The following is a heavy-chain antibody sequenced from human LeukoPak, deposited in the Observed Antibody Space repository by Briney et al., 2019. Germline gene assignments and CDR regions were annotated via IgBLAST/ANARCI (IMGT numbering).Heavy chain of an antibody. V-gene: IGHV4-30-2*01. Sequence: SETLSLTCAVSGDSISSGDYSWSWIRQPSGKGLEWIGYILHSGPSYYNPSLKSRVTISVDRSKNQFSLRLTSVTAADTAVYYCARELWFVNAPGSWLDPWGQGILVTVSS. D-gene: IGHD3-10*01. CDR1: GDSISSGDYS. CDR2: ILHSGPS. CDR3: ARELWFVNAPGSWLDP. J-gene: IGHJ5*02.